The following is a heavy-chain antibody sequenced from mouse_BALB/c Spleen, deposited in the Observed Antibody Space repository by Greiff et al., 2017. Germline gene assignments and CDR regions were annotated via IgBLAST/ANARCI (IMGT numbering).Heavy chain of an antibody. V-gene: IGHV1-54*01. J-gene: IGHJ2*01. CDR1: GYAFTNYL. CDR3: ARSYGNYPYFDY. CDR2: INPSNGRT. Sequence: VQLQQSGAELVRPGTSVKVSCKASGYAFTNYLIEWVKQRPGQGLEWIGVINPSNGRTNYNEKFKSKATLTVDKSSSTAYMQLSSLTSEDSAVYYCARSYGNYPYFDYWGQGTTLTVSS. D-gene: IGHD2-10*02.